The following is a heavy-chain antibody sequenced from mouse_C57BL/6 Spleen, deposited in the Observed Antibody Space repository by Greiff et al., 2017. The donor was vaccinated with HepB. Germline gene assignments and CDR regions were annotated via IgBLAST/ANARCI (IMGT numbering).Heavy chain of an antibody. Sequence: QVTLKESGPGILQSSQTLSLTCSFSGFSLSTSGMGVSWIRQPSGKGLEWLAHIYWDDDKRYNPSLKSRLTISKDTSRNQVFLKITSVDTADTATYYCARRRPVYYGNPYWYFDVWGTGTTVTVSS. CDR2: IYWDDDK. V-gene: IGHV8-12*01. CDR3: ARRRPVYYGNPYWYFDV. J-gene: IGHJ1*03. D-gene: IGHD2-1*01. CDR1: GFSLSTSGMG.